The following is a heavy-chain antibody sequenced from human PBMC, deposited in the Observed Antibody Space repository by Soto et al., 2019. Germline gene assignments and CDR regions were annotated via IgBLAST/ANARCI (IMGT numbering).Heavy chain of an antibody. V-gene: IGHV3-30*18. CDR2: ISYDGSNK. D-gene: IGHD3-22*01. J-gene: IGHJ3*02. CDR3: AKLDYYRHAFDI. CDR1: GFTFSSYG. Sequence: QVQLVESGGGVVQPGRPLRLSCAASGFTFSSYGMHWVRQAPGKGLEWVAVISYDGSNKYYADSVKGRFTISRDNSKNTLYLQMNSLRAEDTAVYYCAKLDYYRHAFDIWGQGTMVTVSS.